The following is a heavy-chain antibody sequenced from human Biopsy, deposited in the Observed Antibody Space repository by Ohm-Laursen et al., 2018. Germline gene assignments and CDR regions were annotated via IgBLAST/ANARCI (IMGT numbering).Heavy chain of an antibody. CDR3: ARGSNEYGGLYFPH. D-gene: IGHD4-23*01. CDR1: GGSFTGHY. V-gene: IGHV4-59*11. J-gene: IGHJ1*01. Sequence: GTLSLTCTVSGGSFTGHYWTWIRQPPGKGLEWIGHISHTGYTSYKSSLKSRVTISLDTSRKHFSLRLTSLAAADTAVYYCARGSNEYGGLYFPHWGQGTPVTVSS. CDR2: ISHTGYT.